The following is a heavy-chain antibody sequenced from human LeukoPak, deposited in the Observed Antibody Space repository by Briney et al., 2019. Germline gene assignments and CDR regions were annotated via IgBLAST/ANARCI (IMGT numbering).Heavy chain of an antibody. J-gene: IGHJ4*02. CDR2: INPNSGGT. D-gene: IGHD3-22*01. V-gene: IGHV1-2*02. Sequence: ASVKVSCKASGYTFTGYYMHWVRQAPGQGLEWMGWINPNSGGTNYAQKFQGRVTMTRDTSISTAYMELRSLRSDDTAVYYCVRDLGIYYDTSGVFFDYWGQGTLVTVSS. CDR1: GYTFTGYY. CDR3: VRDLGIYYDTSGVFFDY.